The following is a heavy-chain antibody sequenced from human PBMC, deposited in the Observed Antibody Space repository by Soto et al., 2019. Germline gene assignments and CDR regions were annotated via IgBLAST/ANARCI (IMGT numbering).Heavy chain of an antibody. D-gene: IGHD6-6*01. CDR1: GLTINDYA. J-gene: IGHJ4*02. CDR2: ISWDSGSI. V-gene: IGHV3-9*01. CDR3: AKGPEYSSSSGPFDQ. Sequence: EVQLVESGGGLVQPGRSLRLSCAASGLTINDYAMHWVRQAPGKGLEWVSGISWDSGSIGQADSVKGRFTISRDNAKNSLFLQMNSLRAEDTALYYCAKGPEYSSSSGPFDQWRQGTLVTVSS.